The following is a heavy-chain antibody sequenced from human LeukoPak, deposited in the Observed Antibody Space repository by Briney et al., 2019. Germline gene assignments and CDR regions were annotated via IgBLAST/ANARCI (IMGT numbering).Heavy chain of an antibody. CDR3: ASSVFGELSTPYYFDY. CDR1: GYTFTSYG. V-gene: IGHV1-18*01. Sequence: GVSVKVSCKASGYTFTSYGISWVRQAPGQGLEWMGWISAYNGNTNYAQKLQGRVTMTTDTSTSTAYMELRSLRSDDTAVYYCASSVFGELSTPYYFDYWGQGTLVTVSS. CDR2: ISAYNGNT. J-gene: IGHJ4*02. D-gene: IGHD3-10*01.